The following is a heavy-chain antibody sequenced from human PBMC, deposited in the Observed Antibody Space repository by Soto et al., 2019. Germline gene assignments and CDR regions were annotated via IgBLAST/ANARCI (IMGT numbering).Heavy chain of an antibody. CDR3: GRLDSRNGYPYDY. J-gene: IGHJ4*02. V-gene: IGHV5-51*01. CDR1: GYSFTNYW. Sequence: PGESLKISCKGSGYSFTNYWIGWVRQMPGKGLDWMGIIYPGDSDTRYSPSFQGQVTISADKSISTAYLQWSSLKASDTAMYYCGRLDSRNGYPYDYWGQGTLVTVSS. D-gene: IGHD5-12*01. CDR2: IYPGDSDT.